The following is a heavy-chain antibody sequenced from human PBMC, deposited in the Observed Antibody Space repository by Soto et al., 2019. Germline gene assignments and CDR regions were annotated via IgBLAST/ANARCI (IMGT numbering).Heavy chain of an antibody. Sequence: ASVQVSCKTSGYTFTNYVVDWVRQAPGQGLEWMGWINSGNGNTKYSEKFQGRVTITRDTSASTAYMELNSLTSEDTAVYYCARGLTIFGVVIGYWGQGTLVTVSS. CDR3: ARGLTIFGVVIGY. CDR2: INSGNGNT. V-gene: IGHV1-3*01. D-gene: IGHD3-3*01. CDR1: GYTFTNYV. J-gene: IGHJ4*02.